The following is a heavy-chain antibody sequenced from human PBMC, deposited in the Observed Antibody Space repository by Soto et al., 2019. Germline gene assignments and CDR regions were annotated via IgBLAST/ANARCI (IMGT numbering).Heavy chain of an antibody. V-gene: IGHV3-23*01. Sequence: EVQLMESGGGLVQPGGSLRLSCAASEFSFSSYALKWVRQAPGKGLEWVSAISATGTTTYYADSVKGRFTISRDNSKRTLFLQMDSLSPEDTAVYYCATYSSPFDYWGQGPLVTVSS. D-gene: IGHD6-13*01. CDR2: ISATGTTT. CDR3: ATYSSPFDY. J-gene: IGHJ4*02. CDR1: EFSFSSYA.